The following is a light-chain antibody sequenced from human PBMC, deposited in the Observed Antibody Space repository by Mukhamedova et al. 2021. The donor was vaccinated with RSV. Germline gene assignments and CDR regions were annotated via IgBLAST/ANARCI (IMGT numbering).Light chain of an antibody. Sequence: QHKPDQAPRLLIYGASTRATAIPDRFNGSGSGTDFTLTISRLEPEDIAVYFCQQYYRSPRTFGQGTKVEVK. V-gene: IGKV3-20*01. J-gene: IGKJ1*01. CDR2: GAS. CDR3: QQYYRSPRT.